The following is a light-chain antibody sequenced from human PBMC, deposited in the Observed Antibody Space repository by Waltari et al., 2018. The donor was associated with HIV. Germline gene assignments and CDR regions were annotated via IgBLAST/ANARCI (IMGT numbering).Light chain of an antibody. CDR2: EVS. Sequence: QSALTQPPSASGSPGQSVTISCTGTSSDVGGYNYVSWYQQHPGNAPKLMIYEVSKRPSGDPDRFSGSKSGNTASLTVSGLQAEDEADYYCSSYAGSSNVVFGGGTKLTVL. CDR1: SSDVGGYNY. V-gene: IGLV2-8*01. CDR3: SSYAGSSNVV. J-gene: IGLJ2*01.